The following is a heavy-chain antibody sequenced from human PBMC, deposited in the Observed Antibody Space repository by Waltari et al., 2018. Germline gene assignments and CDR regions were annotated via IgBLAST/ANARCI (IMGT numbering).Heavy chain of an antibody. D-gene: IGHD3-3*01. Sequence: QVQLVQSGAEVKKPGASVKVSCKASGYTFTSYGISWVRPAPGQGLEWRGWSSAYNGNTNYAQKLRGRVTMTTDTSTSTAYMELRSLRSDDTAVYYCATWSGYGSGWYFDLWGRGTLVTVSS. V-gene: IGHV1-18*01. CDR2: SSAYNGNT. J-gene: IGHJ2*01. CDR3: ATWSGYGSGWYFDL. CDR1: GYTFTSYG.